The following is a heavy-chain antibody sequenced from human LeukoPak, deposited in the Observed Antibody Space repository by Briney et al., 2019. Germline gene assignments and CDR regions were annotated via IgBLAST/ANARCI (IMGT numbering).Heavy chain of an antibody. Sequence: GESLEISCQGSGYSFTSYWIGWVRQMPGKGLEWMGIIYPGDSDTRYSPSFQGQVTISADKSISTAYLQWSSLKASDTAMYYCARQGFYYYDSSGYYNFDYWGQGTLVTVSS. D-gene: IGHD3-22*01. V-gene: IGHV5-51*01. CDR2: IYPGDSDT. J-gene: IGHJ4*02. CDR1: GYSFTSYW. CDR3: ARQGFYYYDSSGYYNFDY.